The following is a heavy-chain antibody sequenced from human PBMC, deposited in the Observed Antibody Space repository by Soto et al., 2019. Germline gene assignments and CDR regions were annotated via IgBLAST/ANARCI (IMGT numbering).Heavy chain of an antibody. Sequence: PGGSLGISCAASGFTFSSYWMHWVRQAPGKGLVWVSRINSDGSSTSYADSVKGRFTISRDNAKNTLYLQMNSLRAEDTAVYYCARVLYYDSSFYYYVPAPDVFYIFGQGTIVTVS. CDR1: GFTFSSYW. CDR3: ARVLYYDSSFYYYVPAPDVFYI. J-gene: IGHJ3*02. D-gene: IGHD3-22*01. CDR2: INSDGSST. V-gene: IGHV3-74*01.